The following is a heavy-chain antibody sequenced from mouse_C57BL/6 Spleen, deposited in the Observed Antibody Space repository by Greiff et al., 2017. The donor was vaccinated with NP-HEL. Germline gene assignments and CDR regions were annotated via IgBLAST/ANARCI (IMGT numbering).Heavy chain of an antibody. Sequence: QVQLQQSGAELVKPGASVKISCKASGYAFSSYWMNLVKQRPGKGLEWIGQIYPGDGDTNYNGKFKGKATLTADKSSSTAYMQLSSLTSEDSAVYFCARDYGNFYYFDYWGQGTTLTVSS. V-gene: IGHV1-80*01. CDR1: GYAFSSYW. CDR2: IYPGDGDT. D-gene: IGHD2-1*01. J-gene: IGHJ2*01. CDR3: ARDYGNFYYFDY.